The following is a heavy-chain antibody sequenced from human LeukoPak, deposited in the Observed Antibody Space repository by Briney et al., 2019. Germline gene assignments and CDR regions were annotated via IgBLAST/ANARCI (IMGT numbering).Heavy chain of an antibody. CDR3: AKAAQITMIVVVKNWFDP. CDR2: IRSSGRTI. CDR1: GFTFSSYE. Sequence: GGSLRLSCAASGFTFSSYEMNWVRQAPGKGLEWVSYIRSSGRTIYYADSVKGRFTISRDNAKNSLYLQMNSLRAEDTAVYYCAKAAQITMIVVVKNWFDPWGQGTLVTVSS. V-gene: IGHV3-48*03. D-gene: IGHD3-22*01. J-gene: IGHJ5*02.